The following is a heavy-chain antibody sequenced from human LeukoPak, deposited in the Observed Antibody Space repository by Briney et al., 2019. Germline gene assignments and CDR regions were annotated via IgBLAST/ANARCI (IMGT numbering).Heavy chain of an antibody. V-gene: IGHV3-23*01. D-gene: IGHD2-2*01. Sequence: PGGSLRLSCAASGFTFSSYAMSWVRQAPGKGLERVSAISGSGGSTYYADSVKGRFTISRDNSKNTLYLQMNSLRAEDTAVYYCAKPHIVVVPAAIQYFDYWGQGTLVTVSS. CDR2: ISGSGGST. J-gene: IGHJ4*02. CDR1: GFTFSSYA. CDR3: AKPHIVVVPAAIQYFDY.